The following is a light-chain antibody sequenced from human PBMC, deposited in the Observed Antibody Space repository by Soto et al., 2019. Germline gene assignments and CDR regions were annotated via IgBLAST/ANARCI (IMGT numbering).Light chain of an antibody. CDR2: DVS. CDR1: ISDVGGYDY. Sequence: QSALTQPASVSGSPGQSITISCTGTISDVGGYDYVSWYQQHPGKAPKLMIYDVSNRPSGVSNRFSGSKSGNTASLTISGLQADDEADYYCSSYTTSSTDVFGTGTKVTVL. CDR3: SSYTTSSTDV. J-gene: IGLJ1*01. V-gene: IGLV2-14*01.